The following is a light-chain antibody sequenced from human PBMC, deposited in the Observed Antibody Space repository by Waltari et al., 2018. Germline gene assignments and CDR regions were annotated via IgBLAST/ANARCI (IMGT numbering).Light chain of an antibody. V-gene: IGLV3-1*01. CDR3: QAWDRNTYVV. Sequence: SYELTQPPSVSVSPGQTATITCSGDQLEDKYASWYQQRPGQSPVLVIYQDNRRPSGIPERFSGSTSGNTATLTISGTQAMDEADYYCQAWDRNTYVVFGGGTKVTVL. J-gene: IGLJ2*01. CDR1: QLEDKY. CDR2: QDN.